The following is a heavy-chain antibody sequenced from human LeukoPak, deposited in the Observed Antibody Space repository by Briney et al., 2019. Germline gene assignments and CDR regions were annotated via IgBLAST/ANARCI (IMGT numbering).Heavy chain of an antibody. Sequence: GGSLRLSCAASGFTFSSYAMSWDRQAPGKGLEWVSAISGSGGSTYYADSVKGRFTISRDNSKNTLYLQMNSLRAEDTAVYYCAKDRPQYYYDSSGFDAFDIWGQGTMVTVSS. CDR1: GFTFSSYA. CDR3: AKDRPQYYYDSSGFDAFDI. V-gene: IGHV3-23*01. CDR2: ISGSGGST. D-gene: IGHD3-22*01. J-gene: IGHJ3*02.